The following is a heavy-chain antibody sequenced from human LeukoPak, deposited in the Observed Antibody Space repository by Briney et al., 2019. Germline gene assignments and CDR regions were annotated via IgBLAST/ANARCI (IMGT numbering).Heavy chain of an antibody. Sequence: GGSLRLSCAASGFTFSDAWISWVRQAPGKGLEWVGRIKSKTDGGTIDYAAPVKGRFTISRDDSKNTVYLQMNSLKTEDTAVYYCTPNIGMTTVTAGFDWGQGTLVTVSS. V-gene: IGHV3-15*01. CDR1: GFTFSDAW. CDR3: TPNIGMTTVTAGFD. CDR2: IKSKTDGGTI. D-gene: IGHD4-17*01. J-gene: IGHJ4*02.